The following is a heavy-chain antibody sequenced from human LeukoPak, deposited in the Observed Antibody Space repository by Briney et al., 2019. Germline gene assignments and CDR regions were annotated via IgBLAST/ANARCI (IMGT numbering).Heavy chain of an antibody. Sequence: GSLRLSCAASGFTFDNYAMNWVRQAPGKGLEWVLGISSSGVNTYYADSVKGRFTISRDNSNNTLYLQLNSLRGEDTAIYYCARDTSFNYGAHAMDVWGQGTTVTVSS. CDR3: ARDTSFNYGAHAMDV. V-gene: IGHV3-23*01. D-gene: IGHD4/OR15-4a*01. CDR1: GFTFDNYA. CDR2: ISSSGVNT. J-gene: IGHJ6*02.